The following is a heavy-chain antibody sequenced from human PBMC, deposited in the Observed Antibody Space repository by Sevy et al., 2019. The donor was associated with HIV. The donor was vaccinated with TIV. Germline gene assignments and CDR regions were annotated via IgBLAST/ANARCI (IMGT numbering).Heavy chain of an antibody. CDR3: AKDINRGCDGVNCYSYSYYFYGLDV. CDR2: ISWNSRNI. D-gene: IGHD2-21*01. J-gene: IGHJ6*02. CDR1: GFPFNDHA. Sequence: GGSLRLSCAASGFPFNDHAMHWVRLVPGKGLEWVSGISWNSRNIGYADSVKGRFTISRDNTRHSVYLEMHSLRPEDTALYYCAKDINRGCDGVNCYSYSYYFYGLDVWGQGTTVTVSS. V-gene: IGHV3-9*01.